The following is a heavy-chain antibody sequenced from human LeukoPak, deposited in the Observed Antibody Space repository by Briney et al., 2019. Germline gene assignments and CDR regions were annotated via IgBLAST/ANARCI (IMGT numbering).Heavy chain of an antibody. CDR2: FYPGDSDT. D-gene: IGHD2-2*01. CDR3: ARLGYCSSASCYYGMDV. CDR1: GYTFTSHC. Sequence: ESLKIPCKSPGYTFTSHCIGWVRPVPGKGLEWLVIFYPGDSDTRYSPSFQGEVPISADQSISTAYLQWSSLKASDTAIYYCARLGYCSSASCYYGMDVWGQGTTVTVSS. V-gene: IGHV5-51*01. J-gene: IGHJ6*02.